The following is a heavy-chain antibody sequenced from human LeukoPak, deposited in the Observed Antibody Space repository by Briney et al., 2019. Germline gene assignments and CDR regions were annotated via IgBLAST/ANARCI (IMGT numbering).Heavy chain of an antibody. CDR1: GFTFSSFW. Sequence: GGTLRISSAAPGFTFSSFWLHLVRNPPGMGLMWVSRIDTDGSTTTYADSVKGRFTISRDNAKNTLYLQINSLRAEDTAVYYCATLNSFGNDYWGQGVLVTVSS. CDR2: IDTDGSTT. D-gene: IGHD5-18*01. CDR3: ATLNSFGNDY. V-gene: IGHV3-74*01. J-gene: IGHJ4*02.